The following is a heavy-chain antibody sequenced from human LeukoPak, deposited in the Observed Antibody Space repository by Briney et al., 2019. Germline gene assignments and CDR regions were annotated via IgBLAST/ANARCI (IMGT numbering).Heavy chain of an antibody. CDR3: ARGYAYGPNYYFDY. V-gene: IGHV4-59*01. CDR1: GGSFRGYY. J-gene: IGHJ4*02. CDR2: IYYSGST. Sequence: PSETLSLPCAVYGGSFRGYYWSWVRQPPGKGLEWIGYIYYSGSTDYNPSLKSRVTISLDTSKNHFSLRLSSVTAADTASYYCARGYAYGPNYYFDYWGQGTLVTVSS. D-gene: IGHD5-18*01.